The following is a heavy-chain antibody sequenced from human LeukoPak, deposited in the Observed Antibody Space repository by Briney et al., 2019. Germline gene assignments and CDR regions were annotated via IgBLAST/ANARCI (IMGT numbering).Heavy chain of an antibody. CDR2: INSDGSST. V-gene: IGHV3-74*01. CDR1: GFTVSSNY. Sequence: PGGSLRLSCAASGFTVSSNYMSWVRQAPGKGLVWVSRINSDGSSTNYADSVKGRFTISRDNAKNTVYLQMNSLRAEDTAVYYCAREYSSSRFFDYWGQGTLVTVSS. J-gene: IGHJ4*02. D-gene: IGHD6-13*01. CDR3: AREYSSSRFFDY.